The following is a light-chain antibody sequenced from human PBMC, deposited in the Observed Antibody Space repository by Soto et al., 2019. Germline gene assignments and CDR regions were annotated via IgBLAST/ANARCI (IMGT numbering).Light chain of an antibody. CDR3: QQYGSSPLT. Sequence: EIVLTQSPGTLSLSPGERATLSFRSSQSVSSSYLAWYQQKPGQAPRLLIYGASSRATGIPDRFSGSGSGTDFTLTISGLEPEDFAVYYCQQYGSSPLTFGGGTKVDIK. CDR2: GAS. J-gene: IGKJ4*01. V-gene: IGKV3-20*01. CDR1: QSVSSSY.